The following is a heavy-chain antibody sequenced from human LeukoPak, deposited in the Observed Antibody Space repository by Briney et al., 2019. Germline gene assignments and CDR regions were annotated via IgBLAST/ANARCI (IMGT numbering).Heavy chain of an antibody. Sequence: GGSLRLSCAASGFTFSSYAMSWVRQAPGKGLEWFSDISGSGGSAYYADSVKGRFTISRDNSKNTLYLKLNSLRAEDTVVYYCAKTYYYDSSGYYDDAFDIWGQGTMVTVSS. V-gene: IGHV3-23*01. J-gene: IGHJ3*02. D-gene: IGHD3-22*01. CDR2: ISGSGGSA. CDR3: AKTYYYDSSGYYDDAFDI. CDR1: GFTFSSYA.